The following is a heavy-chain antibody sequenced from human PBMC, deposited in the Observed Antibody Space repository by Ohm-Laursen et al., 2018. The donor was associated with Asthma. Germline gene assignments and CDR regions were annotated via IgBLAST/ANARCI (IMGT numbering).Heavy chain of an antibody. CDR1: GGTFSSYA. D-gene: IGHD6-19*01. CDR2: IIPILRTA. Sequence: SSVKVSCKASGGTFSSYAISWVRQAPGQGLEWMGGIIPILRTANYAQNFRGRVTITADESTSTAYMDLSSLRSEDTAVYYCARANSSGWYQWFDPWGQGTLVTVSS. V-gene: IGHV1-69*01. J-gene: IGHJ5*02. CDR3: ARANSSGWYQWFDP.